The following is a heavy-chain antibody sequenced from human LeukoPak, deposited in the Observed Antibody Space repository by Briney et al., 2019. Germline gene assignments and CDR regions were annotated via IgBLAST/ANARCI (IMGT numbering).Heavy chain of an antibody. CDR1: GHSLSSGYD. J-gene: IGHJ4*02. CDR3: ARVARHDYTYYPGGNYFDY. Sequence: SPTPSLTCTVFGHSLSSGYDGGSIRQPRERGLEWIWSMFHTRSTYCHPSLKSRVTISVDTSKNQFYLKLSSVTAADTAVYYCARVARHDYTYYPGGNYFDYWGQGTLVTVSS. CDR2: MFHTRST. D-gene: IGHD4-11*01. V-gene: IGHV4-38-2*02.